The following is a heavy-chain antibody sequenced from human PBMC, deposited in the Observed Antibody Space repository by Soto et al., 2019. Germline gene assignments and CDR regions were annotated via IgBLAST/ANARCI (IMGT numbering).Heavy chain of an antibody. Sequence: QVQLQESGPGLVKPSQTLSLTCTVSGGSISSGGYYWSWIRQHPGKGLEWIGYIYYSGSTYYNPSLKSRVTISVDTSKNQFSLKLSSVTAADTAVYYCARDRPFTIFGVVINGYFDYWGQGTLVTVSS. CDR1: GGSISSGGYY. V-gene: IGHV4-31*03. D-gene: IGHD3-3*01. CDR2: IYYSGST. J-gene: IGHJ4*02. CDR3: ARDRPFTIFGVVINGYFDY.